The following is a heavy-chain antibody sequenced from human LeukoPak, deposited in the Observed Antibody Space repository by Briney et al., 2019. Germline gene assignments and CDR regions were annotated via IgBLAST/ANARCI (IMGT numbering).Heavy chain of an antibody. D-gene: IGHD6-19*01. Sequence: ASVKISCKASGYTFSAYDMHWVRQAPGQGLEWMGRINPNSGGINYSQKFQGRVTMTRDTSISTAYMELNRLTSDDTAVYYCARDPSNTSGRYVFFDYWGQGSLVTVSS. V-gene: IGHV1-2*06. CDR2: INPNSGGI. CDR3: ARDPSNTSGRYVFFDY. CDR1: GYTFSAYD. J-gene: IGHJ4*02.